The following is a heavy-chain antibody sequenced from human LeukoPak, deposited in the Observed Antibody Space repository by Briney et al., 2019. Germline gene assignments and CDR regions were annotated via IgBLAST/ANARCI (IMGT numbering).Heavy chain of an antibody. CDR2: IKSDGSST. J-gene: IGHJ4*02. V-gene: IGHV3-74*01. Sequence: GRSLRLSCAASGFTFSSYWMHWVRQAPGKGLVWVSRIKSDGSSTSYADSVKGRLTISRDNAKNSLYLQMTSLIAEDTAVYYCARKNGLDYWGQGTLVTVSS. D-gene: IGHD1-1*01. CDR3: ARKNGLDY. CDR1: GFTFSSYW.